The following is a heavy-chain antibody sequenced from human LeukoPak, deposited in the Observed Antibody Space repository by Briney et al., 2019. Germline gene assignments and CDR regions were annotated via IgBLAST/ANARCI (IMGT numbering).Heavy chain of an antibody. CDR1: GYSFTSYW. V-gene: IGHV5-51*01. Sequence: GESLKISCKGSGYSFTSYWIGWVRQMPGKGLEWMGIIYPGDSDTRYSPSFQGQVTISADKSISTAYLQWSSLKASDTAMYYCARLAEAGATNNWFDPWGQGTLVTVSS. D-gene: IGHD1-26*01. CDR2: IYPGDSDT. J-gene: IGHJ5*02. CDR3: ARLAEAGATNNWFDP.